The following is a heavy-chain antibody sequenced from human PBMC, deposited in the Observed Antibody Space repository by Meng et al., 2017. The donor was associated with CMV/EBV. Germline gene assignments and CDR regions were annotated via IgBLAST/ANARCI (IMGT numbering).Heavy chain of an antibody. CDR1: GYSFTSYW. V-gene: IGHV5-51*01. CDR2: IYPGDSDT. CDR3: ARRENYYYGMDV. Sequence: GGSLRLSCKGPGYSFTSYWIGWVRQMPGKGLEWMGIIYPGDSDTRYSPSFQGQVTTSADKSISTAYLQWSSLKASDTAMYYCARRENYYYGMDVWGQGTTVTVSS. J-gene: IGHJ6*02.